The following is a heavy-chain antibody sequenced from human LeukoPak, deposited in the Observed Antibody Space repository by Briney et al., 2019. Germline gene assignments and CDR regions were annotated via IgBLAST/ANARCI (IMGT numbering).Heavy chain of an antibody. J-gene: IGHJ6*02. CDR1: GYTFTSYD. V-gene: IGHV1-8*01. D-gene: IGHD6-13*01. CDR2: MNPNSGNT. CDR3: ARSIAAAGTSHYYGTDV. Sequence: ASVKVSCMASGYTFTSYDINWVRQATGQGLEWMGWMNPNSGNTGYAQKFQGRVTMTRDTSTSTVYMELSSLRSEDTAVYYCARSIAAAGTSHYYGTDVWGQGTTVTVSS.